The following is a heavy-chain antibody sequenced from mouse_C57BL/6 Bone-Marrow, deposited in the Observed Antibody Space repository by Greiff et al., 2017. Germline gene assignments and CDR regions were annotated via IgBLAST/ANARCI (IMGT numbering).Heavy chain of an antibody. Sequence: VKLMESGPGLVQPSQCLSISCTVSGFSLTSYGVHWVRQSPGKGLEWLGVIWRGGSTDYNAAFMSRLSITKDNSKSQVFFKMNSLQADDTAIDYCAKIGDSYYAMDYWGQGTAVTVSS. J-gene: IGHJ4*01. CDR2: IWRGGST. CDR1: GFSLTSYG. CDR3: AKIGDSYYAMDY. D-gene: IGHD3-1*01. V-gene: IGHV2-5*01.